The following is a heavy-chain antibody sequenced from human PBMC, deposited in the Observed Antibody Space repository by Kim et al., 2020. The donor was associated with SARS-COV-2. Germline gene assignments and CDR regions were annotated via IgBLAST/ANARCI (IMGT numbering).Heavy chain of an antibody. D-gene: IGHD3-22*01. V-gene: IGHV4-39*01. J-gene: IGHJ4*02. Sequence: LKRRVTISRDPSKNQFSLKLNSVTAADTAVYYCARHVYDSSGYYSDFDYWGQGTLVTVSS. CDR3: ARHVYDSSGYYSDFDY.